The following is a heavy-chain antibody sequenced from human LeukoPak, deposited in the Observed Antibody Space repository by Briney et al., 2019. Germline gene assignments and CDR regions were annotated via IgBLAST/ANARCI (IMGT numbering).Heavy chain of an antibody. CDR1: GGSISSYY. D-gene: IGHD2-2*01. CDR3: ARHEFVGVIVVVPAYNWFDP. J-gene: IGHJ5*02. Sequence: PSETLSLTCTVSGGSISSYYWGWIRQPPRKGLEWIGSIYYSGSTYYNPSLKSRVTISVDTSKNQFSLKLSSVTAADTAVYYCARHEFVGVIVVVPAYNWFDPWGQGTLVTVSS. CDR2: IYYSGST. V-gene: IGHV4-39*01.